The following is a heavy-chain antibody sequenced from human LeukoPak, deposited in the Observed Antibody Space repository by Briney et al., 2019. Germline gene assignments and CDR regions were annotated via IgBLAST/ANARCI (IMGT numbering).Heavy chain of an antibody. V-gene: IGHV4-34*01. J-gene: IGHJ4*02. CDR3: ASLGYDFWSGYVLDY. CDR1: GGSFSGYY. CDR2: INHSGST. D-gene: IGHD3-3*01. Sequence: SETLSLTCAVYGGSFSGYYWSWIRQPPGKGLEWIGEINHSGSTNYNPSLKSRVTISVDTSKNQFSLKLSSVTAADTAVYYCASLGYDFWSGYVLDYWGQGTQVTVSS.